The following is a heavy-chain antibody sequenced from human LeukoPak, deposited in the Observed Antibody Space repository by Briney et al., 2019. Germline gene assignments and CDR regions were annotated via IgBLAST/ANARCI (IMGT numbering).Heavy chain of an antibody. Sequence: GGSLRLSCAASGFTFSSYWMHWVRQAPGKGLVWVSRINSDGSSTSYADSVKGRFTISRDNAKNTLYLRMNTLRAEDTAVYYCAKWGDYDILTGYYVSDFWGQGTLVTVSS. J-gene: IGHJ4*02. CDR1: GFTFSSYW. D-gene: IGHD3-9*01. V-gene: IGHV3-74*01. CDR3: AKWGDYDILTGYYVSDF. CDR2: INSDGSST.